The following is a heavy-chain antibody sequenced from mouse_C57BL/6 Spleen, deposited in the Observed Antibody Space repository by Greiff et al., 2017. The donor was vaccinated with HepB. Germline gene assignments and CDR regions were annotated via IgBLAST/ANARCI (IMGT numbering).Heavy chain of an antibody. CDR1: GYTFTDYY. CDR2: IYPGSGNT. J-gene: IGHJ1*03. V-gene: IGHV1-76*01. D-gene: IGHD1-1*01. CDR3: ARDYYGSSPYWYFDV. Sequence: VQLQQSGAELVRPGASVKLSCKASGYTFTDYYINWVKQRPGQGLEWIARIYPGSGNTYYNEKFKGKATLTAEKSSSTAYMQLSSLTSEDSAVYFCARDYYGSSPYWYFDVWGTGTTVTVSS.